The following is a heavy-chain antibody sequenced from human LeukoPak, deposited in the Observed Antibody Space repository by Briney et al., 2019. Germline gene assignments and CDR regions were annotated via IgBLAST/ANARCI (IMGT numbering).Heavy chain of an antibody. D-gene: IGHD3-22*01. CDR3: ATDFYDST. J-gene: IGHJ5*02. CDR2: IRSNSDGGTI. Sequence: GGSLRFSCATSGFTFSNAWMNWVRQAPGKGLEWVGRIRSNSDGGTIDYAAPVKGRFTLSRDDPKTTLYLQMNSLQTEDTAVYYCATDFYDSTWGQGTLVTVSS. CDR1: GFTFSNAW. V-gene: IGHV3-15*07.